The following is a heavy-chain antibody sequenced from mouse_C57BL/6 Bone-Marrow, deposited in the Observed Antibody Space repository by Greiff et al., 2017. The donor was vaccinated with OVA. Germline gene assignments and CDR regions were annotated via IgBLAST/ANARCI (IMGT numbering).Heavy chain of an antibody. J-gene: IGHJ3*01. CDR2: IAPENGDT. V-gene: IGHV14-4*01. CDR3: TTLYYYGSSPFAY. Sequence: EVKLVESGAELVRPGASVKLSCTASGFNINDDYMHWVKQRPERGLEWIGWIAPENGDTEYTSKFQGKATITADKSSNTAYLQLSSLTSEDTAVYYCTTLYYYGSSPFAYWGQGTLVTVSA. CDR1: GFNINDDY. D-gene: IGHD1-1*01.